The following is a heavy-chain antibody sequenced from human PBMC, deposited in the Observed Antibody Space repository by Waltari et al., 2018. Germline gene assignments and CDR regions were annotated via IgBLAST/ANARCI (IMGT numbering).Heavy chain of an antibody. CDR2: IYYSGST. Sequence: QVQLQESGPGLVKPSETLSLTCTVSGGSISSYYWRWIRQPPGKGLEWIGYIYYSGSTNYNPSLKSRVTISVDTSKNQFSLKLSSVTAADTAVYYCARGNYDFWSGRSRYFDYWGQGTLVTVSS. CDR3: ARGNYDFWSGRSRYFDY. CDR1: GGSISSYY. J-gene: IGHJ4*02. V-gene: IGHV4-59*01. D-gene: IGHD3-3*01.